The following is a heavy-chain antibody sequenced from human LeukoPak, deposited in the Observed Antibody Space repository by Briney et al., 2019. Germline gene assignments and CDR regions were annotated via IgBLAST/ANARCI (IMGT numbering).Heavy chain of an antibody. J-gene: IGHJ4*02. CDR3: ARENIAVAGTRSQDPHGY. V-gene: IGHV4-34*01. CDR1: GGPFSGYY. Sequence: SETLSLTCAVYGGPFSGYYWSWIRQPPGKGLEWIGEINHSGSTNYNPSLKSRVTISVDTSKNQFSLKLSSVTAADTAVYYCARENIAVAGTRSQDPHGYWGQGTLVTVSS. D-gene: IGHD6-19*01. CDR2: INHSGST.